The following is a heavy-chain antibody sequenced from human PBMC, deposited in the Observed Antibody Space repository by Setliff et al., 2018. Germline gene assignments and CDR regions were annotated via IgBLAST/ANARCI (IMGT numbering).Heavy chain of an antibody. D-gene: IGHD6-13*01. V-gene: IGHV1-46*01. Sequence: ASVKVSCKASGYRFTTYGINWVRQAPGQGLEWMGIIHTGGGSASYAQKFQGRVAMTSDTSTSTVYMEVNSVRSDDTAIYYCARGGMAAAGRKGVFEYWGQGTQVTVSS. CDR1: GYRFTTYG. CDR2: IHTGGGSA. J-gene: IGHJ4*02. CDR3: ARGGMAAAGRKGVFEY.